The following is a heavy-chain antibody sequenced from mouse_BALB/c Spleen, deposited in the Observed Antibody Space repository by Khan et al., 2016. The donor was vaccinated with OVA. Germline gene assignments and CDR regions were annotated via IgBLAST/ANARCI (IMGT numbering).Heavy chain of an antibody. J-gene: IGHJ4*01. Sequence: QVQLKESGPGLVAPSQSLSITCTVSGFSLTSYGVHWVRQPPGKGLEWLGVIWAGGSTNYNSALMSRLSISKDKSKSQVFLKMNSLQTEDTAMYYCAGLYYYGSSFYAMDYWGQGTSVTVSS. CDR3: AGLYYYGSSFYAMDY. V-gene: IGHV2-9*02. CDR2: IWAGGST. D-gene: IGHD1-1*01. CDR1: GFSLTSYG.